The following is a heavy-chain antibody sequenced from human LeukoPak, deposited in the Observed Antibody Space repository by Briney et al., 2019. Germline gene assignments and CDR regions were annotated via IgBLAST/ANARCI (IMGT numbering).Heavy chain of an antibody. Sequence: GGSLRLSCAASGFTFSSYEMNWVRQAPGKGLEWVSYISSSGSTIYYADSVKGRFTISRDNAKNSLYLQMNSLRAEDTAVYYCARELTEVVPAAHLDYWGQGTLVTVSS. CDR2: ISSSGSTI. CDR3: ARELTEVVPAAHLDY. D-gene: IGHD2-2*01. CDR1: GFTFSSYE. V-gene: IGHV3-48*03. J-gene: IGHJ4*02.